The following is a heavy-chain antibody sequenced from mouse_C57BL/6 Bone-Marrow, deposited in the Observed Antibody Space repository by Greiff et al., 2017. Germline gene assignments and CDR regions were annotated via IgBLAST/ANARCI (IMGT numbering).Heavy chain of an antibody. V-gene: IGHV5-6*01. J-gene: IGHJ3*01. CDR1: GFTFSSYG. CDR2: ISSGGSYT. D-gene: IGHD1-1*01. CDR3: ASPGGSSFAWFAY. Sequence: EVQGVESGGDLVKPGGSLKLSCAASGFTFSSYGMSWVRQTPDKRLEWVATISSGGSYTYYPDSVKGRFTISRDNAKNTLYLQMSSLKSEDTAMYYGASPGGSSFAWFAYWGQGTLVTVSA.